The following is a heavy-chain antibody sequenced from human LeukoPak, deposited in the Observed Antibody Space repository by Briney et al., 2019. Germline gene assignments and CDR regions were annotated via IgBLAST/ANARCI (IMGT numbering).Heavy chain of an antibody. Sequence: GGSLRLSCAVSGFTFRNHWMSWVRQAPGKGLEWVANIKQDGSEKYYADSVKGRFTISRDNAKNSLYLQMNSLRAEDTAVYYCARRQWAFDIWGQGTMVTVSS. J-gene: IGHJ3*02. V-gene: IGHV3-7*03. D-gene: IGHD6-19*01. CDR2: IKQDGSEK. CDR1: GFTFRNHW. CDR3: ARRQWAFDI.